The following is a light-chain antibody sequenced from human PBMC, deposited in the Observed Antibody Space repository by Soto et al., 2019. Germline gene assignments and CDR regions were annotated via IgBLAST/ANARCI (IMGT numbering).Light chain of an antibody. CDR1: QSISSW. CDR2: KAS. CDR3: QHYNAYPWT. Sequence: DIQMTQSPSTLSASVGDRVTITCRASQSISSWLAWYQQKPGKAPKLLIYKASSLETGVPLRFSGSGSGTEFTLTISSPQPDDIATYYCQHYNAYPWTFGQGTQVEIK. V-gene: IGKV1-5*03. J-gene: IGKJ1*01.